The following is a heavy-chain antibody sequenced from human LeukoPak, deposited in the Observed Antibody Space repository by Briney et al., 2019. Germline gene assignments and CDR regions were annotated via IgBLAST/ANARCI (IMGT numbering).Heavy chain of an antibody. CDR3: ARGGGYKVDY. CDR1: GFTFSSYC. D-gene: IGHD1-14*01. V-gene: IGHV3-74*01. J-gene: IGHJ4*01. CDR2: INNDGSST. Sequence: GGSLRLSCAASGFTFSSYCMHWVRQGPGKGLVWVSRINNDGSSTTYADSVKGRFTISRDNSKHTLYLQVNSLRAEDTAVYYCARGGGYKVDYWGQGTLVTVSS.